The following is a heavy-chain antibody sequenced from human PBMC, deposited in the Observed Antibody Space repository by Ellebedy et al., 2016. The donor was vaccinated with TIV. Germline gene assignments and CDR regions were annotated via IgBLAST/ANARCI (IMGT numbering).Heavy chain of an antibody. CDR1: GGSFSGYY. CDR2: INHSGST. D-gene: IGHD5-24*01. Sequence: SETLSLTCTVSGGSFSGYYWSWIRQPPGKGLEWIGEINHSGSTNYNPSLKSRVTISVDSSKNQFSLRLSSVTAADTAVYYCARRQGGWLQSTKYYFDYWGQGSLVTVSS. V-gene: IGHV4-34*01. J-gene: IGHJ4*02. CDR3: ARRQGGWLQSTKYYFDY.